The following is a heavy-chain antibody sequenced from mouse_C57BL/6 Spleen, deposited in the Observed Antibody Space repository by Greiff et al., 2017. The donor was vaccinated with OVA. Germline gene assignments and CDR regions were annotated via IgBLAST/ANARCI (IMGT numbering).Heavy chain of an antibody. CDR2: IDPKSGGT. Sequence: QVQLQQPGAELVKPGASVKLSCKASGYTFTSYWMHWVKQRPGRGLEWIGRIDPKSGGTKYNEKFKSKATLTVDKPSSTAYMQLSSLTSEDSAVYYCARAVVPYWYFDVWGTGTTVTVSS. D-gene: IGHD1-1*01. CDR1: GYTFTSYW. CDR3: ARAVVPYWYFDV. J-gene: IGHJ1*03. V-gene: IGHV1-72*01.